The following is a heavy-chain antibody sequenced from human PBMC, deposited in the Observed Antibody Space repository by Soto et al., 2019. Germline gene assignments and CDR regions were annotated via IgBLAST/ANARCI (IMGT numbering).Heavy chain of an antibody. CDR1: GFTFSSYA. CDR2: ISYDGSNK. J-gene: IGHJ4*02. D-gene: IGHD6-13*01. CDR3: ARTQQLVPYY. V-gene: IGHV3-30-3*01. Sequence: QVQLVESGGGVVQPGRSLRLSCAASGFTFSSYAMHWVRQAPGKGLEWVAVISYDGSNKYYADSVTGRFTISRDNSKNTLYVQMNSLRAEDTAVYYCARTQQLVPYYWGQGTLVTVSS.